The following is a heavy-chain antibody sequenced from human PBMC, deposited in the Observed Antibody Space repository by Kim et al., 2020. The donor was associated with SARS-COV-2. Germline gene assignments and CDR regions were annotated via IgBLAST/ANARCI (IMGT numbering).Heavy chain of an antibody. J-gene: IGHJ5*02. D-gene: IGHD3-10*01. CDR1: GGSFSGFY. CDR3: ATVRMVRGGITYNWFHP. V-gene: IGHV4-34*01. Sequence: SETLSLTCAVYGGSFSGFYWTWIRQPPGKGPEWIGEINHSGGTNYNPSLKSRLTISADTSKNQFSLKLRFVSASDTAVYYCATVRMVRGGITYNWFHP. CDR2: INHSGGT.